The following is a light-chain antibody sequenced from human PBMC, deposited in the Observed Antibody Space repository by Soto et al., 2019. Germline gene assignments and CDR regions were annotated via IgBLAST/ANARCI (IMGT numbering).Light chain of an antibody. CDR2: DVS. J-gene: IGLJ2*01. CDR1: SSDVGGYNY. V-gene: IGLV2-14*01. CDR3: SSYTSSSTVV. Sequence: HSVLTQPASVSGSPGQSITISCTGTSSDVGGYNYVSWYQQHPGKAPKLMIYDVSNRPSGVSNRFSGSKSGNTASLTISGLQAEDEAHYYCSSYTSSSTVVFGGGTKLTVL.